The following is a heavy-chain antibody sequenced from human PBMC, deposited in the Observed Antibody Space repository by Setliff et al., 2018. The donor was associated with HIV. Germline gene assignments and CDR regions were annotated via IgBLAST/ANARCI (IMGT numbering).Heavy chain of an antibody. CDR2: IYYTGST. D-gene: IGHD1-26*01. V-gene: IGHV4-39*01. J-gene: IGHJ6*03. CDR1: GASISSSSHH. CDR3: ARIVRWELVATSTFFYYYMDV. Sequence: SETLSLTCTVSGASISSSSHHWAWIRQPPGKGLEYIGNIYYTGSTHHNPSLESRVATSVDTSKNQFSLKLSSVTAADTAVYYCARIVRWELVATSTFFYYYMDVWGKGTMVTVSS.